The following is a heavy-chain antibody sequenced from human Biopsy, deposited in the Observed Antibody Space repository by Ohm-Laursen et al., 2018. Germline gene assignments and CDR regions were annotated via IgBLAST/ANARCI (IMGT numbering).Heavy chain of an antibody. CDR3: ARRGSGGRSFDY. V-gene: IGHV4-59*08. D-gene: IGHD2-15*01. Sequence: GCLSLTCVVSGGSISICYWSWIRQAPGKGLEWIGFISNSGNTNYNPSLKSRVTISADTSKNQFSLKLGSVTVADTAVFYCARRGSGGRSFDYWGQGSLVTVSS. CDR2: ISNSGNT. CDR1: GGSISICY. J-gene: IGHJ4*02.